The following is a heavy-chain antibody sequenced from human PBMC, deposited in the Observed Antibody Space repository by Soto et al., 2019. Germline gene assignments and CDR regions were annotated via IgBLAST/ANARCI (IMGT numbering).Heavy chain of an antibody. CDR1: GGSISSGDYY. D-gene: IGHD3-10*01. CDR3: ARIRGLVRGNIGVDY. CDR2: IYYSGST. Sequence: QVQLPESGPGLVKPSQTLSLTCTVSGGSISSGDYYWRWIRQPPGKGLEWIGYIYYSGSTYYCPCLKSRVTISVDTSMNQFSLKLSSVTAAHTVVYHCARIRGLVRGNIGVDYCGQGTLVTVSS. J-gene: IGHJ4*02. V-gene: IGHV4-30-4*01.